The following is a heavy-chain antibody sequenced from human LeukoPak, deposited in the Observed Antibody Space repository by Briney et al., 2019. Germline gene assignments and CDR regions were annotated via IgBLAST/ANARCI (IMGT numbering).Heavy chain of an antibody. D-gene: IGHD3-22*01. CDR1: GGTFSSYA. J-gene: IGHJ4*02. CDR2: IIPILGIA. Sequence: ASVKVSCKASGGTFSSYAISWVRQAPGQGLEWMGRIIPILGIANYAQKFQGRVTITADKSTSTAYMELSSLRSEDTAVYYCARGITMIVVVMYYWGQGTLVTVSS. V-gene: IGHV1-69*04. CDR3: ARGITMIVVVMYY.